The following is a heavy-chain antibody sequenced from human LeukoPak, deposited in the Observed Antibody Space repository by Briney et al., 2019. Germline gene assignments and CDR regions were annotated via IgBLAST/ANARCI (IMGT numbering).Heavy chain of an antibody. D-gene: IGHD1-1*01. CDR1: GGSISSSRSY. Sequence: PSETLSLTCTVSGGSISSSRSYWGWIRQPPGKGLEWIGSFHYSGSIYYNPSLKSRVTISVDTSNNQFSLKLSSVTAADTAVYYCARHGPLRHNAVDYWGQGTLVTVSS. CDR2: FHYSGSI. V-gene: IGHV4-39*01. CDR3: ARHGPLRHNAVDY. J-gene: IGHJ4*02.